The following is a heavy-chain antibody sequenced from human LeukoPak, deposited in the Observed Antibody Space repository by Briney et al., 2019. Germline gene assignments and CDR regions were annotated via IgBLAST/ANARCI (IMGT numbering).Heavy chain of an antibody. Sequence: ASVKVSCKASGGTFSSYGISWVRQAPGQGLEWMGGIIPSFGTANYAQKFQGKVTITADESTSTAYMELSSLRSEDTAVYYCARLSTGGYYYGSGFDYWGRGTLVTVSS. J-gene: IGHJ4*02. CDR2: IIPSFGTA. D-gene: IGHD3-10*01. CDR3: ARLSTGGYYYGSGFDY. V-gene: IGHV1-69*01. CDR1: GGTFSSYG.